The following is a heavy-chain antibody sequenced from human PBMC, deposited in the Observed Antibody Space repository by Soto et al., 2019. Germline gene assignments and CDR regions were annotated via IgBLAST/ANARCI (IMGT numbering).Heavy chain of an antibody. V-gene: IGHV5-51*01. CDR2: IYPGDSDT. Sequence: GESLKISCKGSWYTFTSYWIGWVRQMPGEGLEWLGVIYPGDSDTRYSPSFQGQVTISADKSINTAYLQWGSLKASDSATYYCARSAGNAGRFSEYWVQGTLVTVSS. CDR1: WYTFTSYW. D-gene: IGHD2-15*01. CDR3: ARSAGNAGRFSEY. J-gene: IGHJ4*02.